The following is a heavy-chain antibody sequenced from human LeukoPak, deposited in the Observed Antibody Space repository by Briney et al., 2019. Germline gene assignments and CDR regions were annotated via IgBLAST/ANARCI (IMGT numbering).Heavy chain of an antibody. D-gene: IGHD2-21*02. CDR2: ISAYNGNT. Sequence: ASVNLSCKASGYTFTSYPISWVRQAPGQGLEWMGWISAYNGNTNYAQKLQGRVTMTTDTSTSTAYMELRSLRSDDTAVYYCARHAYCGGDCYPDYWGQGTPVAPSS. CDR1: GYTFTSYP. V-gene: IGHV1-18*01. J-gene: IGHJ4*02. CDR3: ARHAYCGGDCYPDY.